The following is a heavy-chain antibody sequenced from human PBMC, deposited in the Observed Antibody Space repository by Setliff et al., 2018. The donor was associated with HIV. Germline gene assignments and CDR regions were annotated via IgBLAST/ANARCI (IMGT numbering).Heavy chain of an antibody. D-gene: IGHD3-3*01. CDR1: GFSFSNYW. CDR3: ARDQGRDNFWSGYPEYYFDY. Sequence: GGSLRLSCATSGFSFSNYWMSWVRQAPGKGLEWVASIKDDGREEDYADSVKGRFTISRDNAKNSLYLQMNSLRAEDTAVYYCARDQGRDNFWSGYPEYYFDYWGQGTLVTVSS. J-gene: IGHJ4*02. CDR2: IKDDGREE. V-gene: IGHV3-7*01.